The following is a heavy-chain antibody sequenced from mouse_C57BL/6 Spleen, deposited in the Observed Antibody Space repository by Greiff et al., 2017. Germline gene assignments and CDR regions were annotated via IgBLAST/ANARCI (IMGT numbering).Heavy chain of an antibody. V-gene: IGHV1-69*01. Sequence: VQLQQPGAELVMPGASVKLSCKASGYTFTSYWMHWVKQRPGQGLEWIGAIDPSDSYTNYNQKFKGKSTLTVDKSSSTAYMQLSSLTSEDSAVYYCARRADYDYDGYAMDYWGQGTSVTVSS. D-gene: IGHD2-4*01. J-gene: IGHJ4*01. CDR1: GYTFTSYW. CDR3: ARRADYDYDGYAMDY. CDR2: IDPSDSYT.